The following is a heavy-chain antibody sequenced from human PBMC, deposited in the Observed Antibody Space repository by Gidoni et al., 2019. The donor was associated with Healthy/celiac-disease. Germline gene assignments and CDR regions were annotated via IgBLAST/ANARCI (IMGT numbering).Heavy chain of an antibody. Sequence: EVQLVESGGGLVQPGGSLRLSCAASGFTFSSYEMNWVRQAPVKGLEWVSYISSSGGTIYYADSVKGRFTISRDNDKNSLYLQMNSLRAEDTAVYYCARDQVVGATLDAGGDVWGQGTTVTVSS. CDR1: GFTFSSYE. J-gene: IGHJ6*02. D-gene: IGHD1-26*01. V-gene: IGHV3-48*03. CDR3: ARDQVVGATLDAGGDV. CDR2: ISSSGGTI.